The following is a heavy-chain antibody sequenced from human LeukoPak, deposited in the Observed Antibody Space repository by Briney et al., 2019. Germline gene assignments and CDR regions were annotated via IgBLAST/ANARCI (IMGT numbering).Heavy chain of an antibody. D-gene: IGHD3-9*01. Sequence: ASVKVSCKASGYTFTSYAMHWVRQAPGQRLEWMGWISAYNGNTNYAQKLQGRVTMTTDTSTSTAYMELRSLRSDDTAVYYCARRVIRYFDWDDAFDIWGQGTMVTVSS. CDR2: ISAYNGNT. CDR1: GYTFTSYA. V-gene: IGHV1-18*01. J-gene: IGHJ3*02. CDR3: ARRVIRYFDWDDAFDI.